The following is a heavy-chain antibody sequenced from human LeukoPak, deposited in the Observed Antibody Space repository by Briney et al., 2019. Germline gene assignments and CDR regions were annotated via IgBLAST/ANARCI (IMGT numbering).Heavy chain of an antibody. J-gene: IGHJ4*02. CDR1: GGSFSGYY. Sequence: SETLSLTCAVYGGSFSGYYWSWIRQPPGKGLEWIGEINHSGSTNYNPSLKSRVTISVDTSKNQFSLKLSSVTAADTAVYYCARRPPDYGFDYWGQGTLVTVSS. CDR3: ARRPPDYGFDY. CDR2: INHSGST. V-gene: IGHV4-34*01. D-gene: IGHD4/OR15-4a*01.